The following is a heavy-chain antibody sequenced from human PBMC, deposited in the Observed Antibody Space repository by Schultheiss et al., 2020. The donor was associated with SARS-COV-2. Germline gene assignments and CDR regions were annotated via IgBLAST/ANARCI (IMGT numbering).Heavy chain of an antibody. CDR3: ASLGYGSGSYYKY. CDR1: GYSISSGYY. CDR2: IYTSGST. V-gene: IGHV4-38-2*01. D-gene: IGHD3-10*01. J-gene: IGHJ4*02. Sequence: SETLSLTCAVSGYSISSGYYWSWIRQPAGKGLEWIGRIYTSGSTNYNPSLKSRVTISVDTSKNQFSLKLSSVTAADTAVYYCASLGYGSGSYYKYWGQGTLVTVSS.